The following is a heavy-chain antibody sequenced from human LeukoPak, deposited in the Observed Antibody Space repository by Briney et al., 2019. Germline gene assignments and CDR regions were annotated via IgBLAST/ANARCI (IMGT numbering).Heavy chain of an antibody. D-gene: IGHD3-10*01. J-gene: IGHJ3*02. CDR1: GYTFTSYG. Sequence: GASVKVSCKASGYTFTSYGISWVRQAPGQGLEWMGWISAYNGNTNYAQKLQGRVTMTTDTSTSTAYMELRSLRSDDTAVYYCARDQGLLWFGEPRHDAFDIWGQGTMVTVSS. CDR2: ISAYNGNT. V-gene: IGHV1-18*01. CDR3: ARDQGLLWFGEPRHDAFDI.